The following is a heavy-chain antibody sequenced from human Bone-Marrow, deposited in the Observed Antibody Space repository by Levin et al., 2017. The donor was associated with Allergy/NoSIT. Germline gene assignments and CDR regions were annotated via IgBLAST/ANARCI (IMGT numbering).Heavy chain of an antibody. V-gene: IGHV4-59*01. D-gene: IGHD3-22*01. J-gene: IGHJ1*01. CDR3: AKGYYDTSHSSNPFNY. CDR2: IYYTGST. CDR1: GGSISNYY. Sequence: SETLSLTCTVSGGSISNYYWSWIRQSPGKRLEWIGYIYYTGSTSYNPSLESRVTISVDTSKNQFSLMLSSVTAADTAVYYGAKGYYDTSHSSNPFNYWGQGILVTVSS.